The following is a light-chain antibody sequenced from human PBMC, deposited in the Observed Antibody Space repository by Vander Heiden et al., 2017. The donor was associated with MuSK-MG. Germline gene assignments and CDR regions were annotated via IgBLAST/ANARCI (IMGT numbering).Light chain of an antibody. CDR1: SSDVGGYNY. J-gene: IGLJ2*01. CDR3: CSYAGSVV. Sequence: QSALTQPRSVSGSPGQSVTIPCTGTSSDVGGYNYVSWYQQHPGKAPKLMIYDVSKRPSGVPDRFSGSKSGNTASPTISGLQAEDEADYYCCSYAGSVVFGGGTKLTVL. V-gene: IGLV2-11*01. CDR2: DVS.